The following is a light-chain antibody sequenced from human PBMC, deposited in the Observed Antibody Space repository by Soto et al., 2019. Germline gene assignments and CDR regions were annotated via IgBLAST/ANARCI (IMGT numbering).Light chain of an antibody. CDR3: QQSYRTPPNR. J-gene: IGKJ2*01. CDR2: GAS. Sequence: DIQMTQSPSSLSASVGDRVTITCRASQSISSYLSWYQLKPGTAPKVLIYGASSLQSGVPSRFSGSGSGTDFTLTISSLQPEDSATYYCQQSYRTPPNRFGQGTKVDIK. CDR1: QSISSY. V-gene: IGKV1-39*01.